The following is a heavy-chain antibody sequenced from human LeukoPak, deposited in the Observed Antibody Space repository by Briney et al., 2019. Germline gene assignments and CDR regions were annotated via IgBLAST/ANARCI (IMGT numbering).Heavy chain of an antibody. CDR3: AKDSYGDPETFDY. J-gene: IGHJ4*02. CDR2: ISGSGSI. Sequence: GGSLRLSCAASGFTFSSYAMSWVRQAPGKGLEWVSAISGSGSIGYADSVKGRFTISRDNAKNSLYLQMNSLRAEDTALYYCAKDSYGDPETFDYWGQGTLVTVSS. CDR1: GFTFSSYA. D-gene: IGHD4-17*01. V-gene: IGHV3-9*01.